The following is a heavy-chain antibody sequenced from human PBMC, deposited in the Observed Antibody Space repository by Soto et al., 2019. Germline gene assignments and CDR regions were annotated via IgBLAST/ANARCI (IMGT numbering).Heavy chain of an antibody. Sequence: GGSLRLSCAASGFTFSSYGMHWVRQAPGKGLEWVAVISYDGSNKYYADSVEGRFTISRDNSKNTLYLQMNSLRAEDTAVYYCAKDRGGVAAAGTHYYYYYGMDVWGQGTTVTVSS. D-gene: IGHD6-13*01. CDR1: GFTFSSYG. CDR2: ISYDGSNK. V-gene: IGHV3-30*18. J-gene: IGHJ6*02. CDR3: AKDRGGVAAAGTHYYYYYGMDV.